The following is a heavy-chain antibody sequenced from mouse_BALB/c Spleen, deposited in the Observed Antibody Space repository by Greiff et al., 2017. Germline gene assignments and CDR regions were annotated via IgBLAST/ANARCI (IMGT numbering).Heavy chain of an antibody. D-gene: IGHD1-2*01. Sequence: QVQLQQSGAELAKPGASVKMSCKASGYTFTSYWMHWVKQRPGQGLEWIGYINPSTGYTEYNQKFKDKATLTADKSSSTAYMQLSSLTSEDSAVYYCARGALLRRPPFYWGQGTTLTVSS. CDR2: INPSTGYT. J-gene: IGHJ2*01. CDR1: GYTFTSYW. V-gene: IGHV1-7*01. CDR3: ARGALLRRPPFY.